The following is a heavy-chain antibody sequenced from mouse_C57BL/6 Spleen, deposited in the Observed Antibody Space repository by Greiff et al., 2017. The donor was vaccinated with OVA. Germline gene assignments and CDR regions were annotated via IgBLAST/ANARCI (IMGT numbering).Heavy chain of an antibody. CDR1: GFNIKDDY. CDR3: TRFGPAWFAY. V-gene: IGHV14-4*01. Sequence: VQLKESGAELVRPGASVKLSCTASGFNIKDDYMHWVKQRPEQGLEWIGWIDPENGDTEYASKFQGKATITADTSSNTAYLQLSSLTSEDTAVYYCTRFGPAWFAYWGQGTLVTVSA. CDR2: IDPENGDT. J-gene: IGHJ3*01.